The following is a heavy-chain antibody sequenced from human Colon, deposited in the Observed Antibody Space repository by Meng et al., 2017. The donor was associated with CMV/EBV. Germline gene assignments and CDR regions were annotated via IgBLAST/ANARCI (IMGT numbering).Heavy chain of an antibody. CDR2: INHHGSL. V-gene: IGHV4-34*01. J-gene: IGHJ4*02. D-gene: IGHD3-16*02. CDR3: ARGGGFIHGSFVHFDY. CDR1: GGSLSGYF. Sequence: SETLSLTCGVYGGSLSGYFWSWIRQSPGKGLEWIGEINHHGSLNYNPSLESRITILIDKSKNQFSLELSPVTAADTAVYYCARGGGFIHGSFVHFDYWGQGALVTVSS.